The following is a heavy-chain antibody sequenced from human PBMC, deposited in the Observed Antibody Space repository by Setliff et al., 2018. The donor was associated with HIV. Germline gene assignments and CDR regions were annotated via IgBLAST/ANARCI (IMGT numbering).Heavy chain of an antibody. CDR1: GFSFSRYT. J-gene: IGHJ4*02. D-gene: IGHD5-12*01. Sequence: GGSLRLSCVASGFSFSRYTMMWVRQTPGKGLEWVSSITSNLNYKYADSVKGRFTISRDNTKNSLYLQMNSLRAEDTAVYYCASSYSGYDWEIDYWGQGTLVTVSS. CDR3: ASSYSGYDWEIDY. CDR2: ITSNLNY. V-gene: IGHV3-21*01.